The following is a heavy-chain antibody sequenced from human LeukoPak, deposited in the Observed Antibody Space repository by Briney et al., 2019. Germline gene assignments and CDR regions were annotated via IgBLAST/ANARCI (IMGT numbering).Heavy chain of an antibody. J-gene: IGHJ3*02. CDR1: RFNYSDYW. CDR3: VRNRGWYALDM. Sequence: GGSLRLSCAASRFNYSDYWMTWVRQAPGQGLEWVANVNKDGNQKQYADSVKGRFTISRDNAKNSMYLQLSSLGAEDSGVYYCVRNRGWYALDMWGQGTMVTVSS. CDR2: VNKDGNQK. V-gene: IGHV3-7*01. D-gene: IGHD6-19*01.